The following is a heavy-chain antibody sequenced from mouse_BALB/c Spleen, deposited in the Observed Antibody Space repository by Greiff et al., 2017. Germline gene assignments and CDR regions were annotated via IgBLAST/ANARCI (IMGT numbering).Heavy chain of an antibody. CDR1: GYTFTSYW. D-gene: IGHD1-1*01. Sequence: DLVKPGASVKLSCKASGYTFTSYWIHWLTQRPGQGLEWIGRISPGSGSTYYNEMFKGKATLTVDTSSSTAYIQLSSLSSEDSAVYCCARGGNYDWFDDWGEGTLVTVSA. CDR3: ARGGNYDWFDD. V-gene: IGHV1S41*01. CDR2: ISPGSGST. J-gene: IGHJ3*01.